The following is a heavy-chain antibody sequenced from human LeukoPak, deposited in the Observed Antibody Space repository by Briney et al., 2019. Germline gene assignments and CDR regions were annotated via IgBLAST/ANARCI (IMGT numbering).Heavy chain of an antibody. CDR2: INHSGST. CDR1: GGSFSGYY. CDR3: ARVMRYCTNGVCSHYYYYMDV. J-gene: IGHJ6*03. Sequence: PSETLSLTCAVYGGSFSGYYWSWIRQPPGKGLEWIGEINHSGSTNYNPSLKSRVTISVDTSKNQFSLKLNSVTAADTAVYYCARVMRYCTNGVCSHYYYYMDVWGKGTTVTVSS. D-gene: IGHD2-8*01. V-gene: IGHV4-34*01.